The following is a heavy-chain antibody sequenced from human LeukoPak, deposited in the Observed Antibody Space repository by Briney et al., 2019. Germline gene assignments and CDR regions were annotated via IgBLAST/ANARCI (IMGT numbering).Heavy chain of an antibody. D-gene: IGHD5-12*01. CDR2: IYYSGST. Sequence: PSETLSLTCTVSGGSISSSRYYWGGIRQPPGKGLEWIGSIYYSGSTYYNPSLKSRVTISVDTSKNQFSLKLSSVTAADTAVYYCASLRGYSGYASQGYWGQGTLVTVSS. CDR3: ASLRGYSGYASQGY. J-gene: IGHJ4*02. CDR1: GGSISSSRYY. V-gene: IGHV4-39*01.